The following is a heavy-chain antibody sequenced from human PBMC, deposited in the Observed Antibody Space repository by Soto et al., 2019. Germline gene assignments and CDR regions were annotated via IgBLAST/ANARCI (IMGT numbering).Heavy chain of an antibody. CDR2: IYYSGST. CDR3: ARQGYCSGGSCGYNWFDP. V-gene: IGHV4-59*08. D-gene: IGHD2-15*01. Sequence: SETLSLTCTVSGGSISSYYWSWIRQPPGKGLEWIGYIYYSGSTNYNPSPKSRVTISVDTSKNQFSLKLSSVTAADTAVYYCARQGYCSGGSCGYNWFDPWGQRTLVTVSS. J-gene: IGHJ5*02. CDR1: GGSISSYY.